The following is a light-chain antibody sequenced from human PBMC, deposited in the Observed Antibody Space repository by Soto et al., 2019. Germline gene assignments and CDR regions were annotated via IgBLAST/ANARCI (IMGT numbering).Light chain of an antibody. Sequence: EIVLTQSPGTLSLSPGERATLSCRASQSVTSGYLAWYQQKPGQAPRLLIYDASRRATGIPERFSGSGSGTDFPLTISRLEPEDVAVYYCQQYGTSLLYTFGQGTKLEIK. J-gene: IGKJ2*01. CDR1: QSVTSGY. V-gene: IGKV3-20*01. CDR3: QQYGTSLLYT. CDR2: DAS.